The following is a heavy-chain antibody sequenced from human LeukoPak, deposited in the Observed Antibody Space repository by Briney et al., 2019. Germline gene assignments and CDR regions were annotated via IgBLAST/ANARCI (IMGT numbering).Heavy chain of an antibody. CDR3: AKGKNTGSYLSHVDY. J-gene: IGHJ4*02. CDR1: GFTFSSYG. Sequence: GGPLRLSCAASGFTFSSYGMHWVRQAPGKGLEWVAFIRYDGSNKYYADSVEGRFTISRDNAKNSLYLQMNSLRTEDTALYYCAKGKNTGSYLSHVDYWGQGTLVTVSS. D-gene: IGHD3-10*01. V-gene: IGHV3-30*02. CDR2: IRYDGSNK.